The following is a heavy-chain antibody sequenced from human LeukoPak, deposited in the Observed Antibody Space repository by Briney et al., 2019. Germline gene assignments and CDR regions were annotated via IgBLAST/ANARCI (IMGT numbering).Heavy chain of an antibody. CDR1: GGSISSSSYY. CDR3: AQRKIQFWSFDY. CDR2: IYYSGST. J-gene: IGHJ4*02. Sequence: SETLSLTCTVSGGSISSSSYYWGWIRQPPGKGLEWIGSIYYSGSTYYNPSLKSRVTISVDTSKNQFSLKLSSVTAADTAVYYCAQRKIQFWSFDYWGPGTLVTVSS. D-gene: IGHD5-18*01. V-gene: IGHV4-39*01.